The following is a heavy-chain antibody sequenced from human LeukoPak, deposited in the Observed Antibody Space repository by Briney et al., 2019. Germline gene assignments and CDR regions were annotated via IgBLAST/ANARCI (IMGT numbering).Heavy chain of an antibody. CDR1: GGSFSGYY. J-gene: IGHJ4*02. CDR3: ARAGTTNNRFDY. V-gene: IGHV4-34*01. D-gene: IGHD1/OR15-1a*01. Sequence: SETLSLTCAVYGGSFSGYYWSWIRQPPGKGLEWIGEINHSGSTNYNPSLKSRVTISVDKSKNQFSLKLSSVTAADTAVYYCARAGTTNNRFDYWGQGTLVTVSS. CDR2: INHSGST.